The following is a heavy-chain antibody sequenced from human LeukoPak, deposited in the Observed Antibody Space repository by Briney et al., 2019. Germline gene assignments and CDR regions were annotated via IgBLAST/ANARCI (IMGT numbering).Heavy chain of an antibody. V-gene: IGHV1-69*05. J-gene: IGHJ5*02. CDR2: IIPIFGTA. Sequence: SVKVSCKASGGTFSSYAISWVRQVPGQGLEWMGRIIPIFGTANYAQKFQGRVTITTDESTSTAYMELSSLRSEDTAVYYCARGSANYYDSSGYPGPWGQGTLVTVSS. CDR1: GGTFSSYA. CDR3: ARGSANYYDSSGYPGP. D-gene: IGHD3-22*01.